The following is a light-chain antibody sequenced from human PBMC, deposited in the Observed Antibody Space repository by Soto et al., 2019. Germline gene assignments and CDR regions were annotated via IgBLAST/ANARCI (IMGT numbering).Light chain of an antibody. CDR1: QSIANS. J-gene: IGKJ1*01. V-gene: IGKV1-39*01. CDR2: GAS. Sequence: DIQMTQSPSFLSASVGDGFTITCLASQSIANSLNWYQQKPGKAPKLLIYGASSLQSGVPSRFSASGSGTEFTLTINGLQPEDFATYYCQQSSSFVRTFGQGTKVDIK. CDR3: QQSSSFVRT.